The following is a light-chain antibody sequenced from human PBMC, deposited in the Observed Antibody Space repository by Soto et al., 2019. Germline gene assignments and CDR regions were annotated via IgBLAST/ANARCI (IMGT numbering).Light chain of an antibody. Sequence: ELVMTQSPATLSVSPGERVTLSCRASQSVSNNLAWYQKKPGQAPRLLIYGASTWATGIPARFSGRGSGTQFTLTITSLQSEDFAVYYCQQYNNWPPEITFGQGTRLEIK. CDR1: QSVSNN. J-gene: IGKJ5*01. CDR2: GAS. V-gene: IGKV3-15*01. CDR3: QQYNNWPPEIT.